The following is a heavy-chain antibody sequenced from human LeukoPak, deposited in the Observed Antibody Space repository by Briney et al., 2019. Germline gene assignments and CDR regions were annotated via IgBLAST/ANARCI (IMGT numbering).Heavy chain of an antibody. CDR3: ARRSFDYGDPSFDY. CDR2: IYYSGST. J-gene: IGHJ4*02. CDR1: AGSINNYY. V-gene: IGHV4-59*01. D-gene: IGHD4-17*01. Sequence: SETLSLTCTVSAGSINNYYWSWIRQPPGKGLEWIGYIYYSGSTNYNPSLKSRVTISVDTSKNQFSLKLSSVTAADTAVYYCARRSFDYGDPSFDYWGQGTLVTVSS.